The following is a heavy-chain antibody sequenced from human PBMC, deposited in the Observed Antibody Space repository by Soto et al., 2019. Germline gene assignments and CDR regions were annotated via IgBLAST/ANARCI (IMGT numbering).Heavy chain of an antibody. D-gene: IGHD2-15*01. CDR1: GGSISSSSYY. CDR2: IYYSGST. V-gene: IGHV4-39*01. J-gene: IGHJ4*02. Sequence: SETLSLTCTVSGGSISSSSYYWGWIRQPPGKGLEWIGSIYYSGSTYYNPSLKSRVTISVDTSKNQFSLKLSSVTAADTAVYYCASWGCPRRYCSGGSCYYFDYWGQGTLVTVSS. CDR3: ASWGCPRRYCSGGSCYYFDY.